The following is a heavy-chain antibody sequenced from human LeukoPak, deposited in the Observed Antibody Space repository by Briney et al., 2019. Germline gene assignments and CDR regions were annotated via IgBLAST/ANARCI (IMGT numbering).Heavy chain of an antibody. CDR3: ARERGEMAYYFDY. J-gene: IGHJ4*02. Sequence: SQTLSLTCTVSGGSISSGGYYWSWIRQHPGKGLEWIGYIYYSGSTYYNPSLKSRVTISVDTSKNQFSLKLSSVTAADTAVYYCARERGEMAYYFDYWGQGTLVTVSS. CDR2: IYYSGST. D-gene: IGHD5-24*01. CDR1: GGSISSGGYY. V-gene: IGHV4-31*03.